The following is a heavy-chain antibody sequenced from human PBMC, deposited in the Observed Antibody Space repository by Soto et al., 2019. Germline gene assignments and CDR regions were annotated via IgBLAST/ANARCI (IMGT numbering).Heavy chain of an antibody. CDR3: ARDPSIVGVSALDY. V-gene: IGHV1-18*01. J-gene: IGHJ4*02. CDR2: ISAYNGNT. CDR1: GYTFSSYG. D-gene: IGHD1-26*01. Sequence: SCKASGYTFSSYGISWVRQAPGQGPEWMGWISAYNGNTNYAQKVQGRVTMTTDTSTSTAYKGLKSLRSADAAVYYRARDPSIVGVSALDYWGQGTLVTVSS.